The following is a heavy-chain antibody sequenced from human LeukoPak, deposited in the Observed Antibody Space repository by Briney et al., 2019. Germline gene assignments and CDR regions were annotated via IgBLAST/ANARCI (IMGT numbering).Heavy chain of an antibody. D-gene: IGHD2-15*01. CDR3: ARDRTALVVVPATYNWFDP. V-gene: IGHV1-2*02. Sequence: ASVKVSCKASGYTFTGYYMHWVRQAPGQGLEWMGWIHPNSGGTTYAQKFQGRVTMTRDTSISTAYMELTRLTSDDTAVYYCARDRTALVVVPATYNWFDPWGQGTLVTVSS. CDR2: IHPNSGGT. J-gene: IGHJ5*02. CDR1: GYTFTGYY.